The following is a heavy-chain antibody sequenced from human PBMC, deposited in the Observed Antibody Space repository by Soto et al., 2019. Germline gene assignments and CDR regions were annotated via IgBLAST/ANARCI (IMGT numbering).Heavy chain of an antibody. J-gene: IGHJ5*02. CDR1: GYTFTSYG. D-gene: IGHD5-12*01. CDR2: ISAYNGNT. V-gene: IGHV1-18*01. CDR3: ARDLVATIYGDNWFDP. Sequence: GASVKVSCKASGYTFTSYGISWVRQAPGQGLEWMGWISAYNGNTNYAQKLQGRVTMTTDTSTSTAYMELRSLRSDDTAVYYCARDLVATIYGDNWFDPWGQGTLVTVSS.